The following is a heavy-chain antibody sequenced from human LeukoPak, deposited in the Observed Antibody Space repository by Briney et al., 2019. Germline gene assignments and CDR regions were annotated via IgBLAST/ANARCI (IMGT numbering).Heavy chain of an antibody. CDR2: ISSNGDST. CDR1: GFTFSNYA. D-gene: IGHD3-3*01. J-gene: IGHJ5*02. CDR3: VKSASSFGANWFDP. V-gene: IGHV3-64D*09. Sequence: GGSLRLPCSASGFTFSNYAMHWVRQAPGKGLEYVSAISSNGDSTYYADSVKGRFIISRDNSKNSLSLQMSSLRPEDTAVYYCVKSASSFGANWFDPWGQGTLVTVSS.